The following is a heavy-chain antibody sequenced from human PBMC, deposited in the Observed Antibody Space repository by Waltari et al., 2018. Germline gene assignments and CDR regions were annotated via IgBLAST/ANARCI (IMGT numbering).Heavy chain of an antibody. Sequence: VQLQESGPGLVMPSETLSLNCAVSGSPISSAYYRGWIRPPPGKGLEWSGTISYSGSTYYNPSLQSRVTMSVHTSENQFSLKLSSVTAADTAVYYCARHNGVVGHYGLDVWGQGTTVTVSS. D-gene: IGHD3-3*01. CDR2: ISYSGST. J-gene: IGHJ6*02. V-gene: IGHV4-38-2*01. CDR1: GSPISSAYY. CDR3: ARHNGVVGHYGLDV.